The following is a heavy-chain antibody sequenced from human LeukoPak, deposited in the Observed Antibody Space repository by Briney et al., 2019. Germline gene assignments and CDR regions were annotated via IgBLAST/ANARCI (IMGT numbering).Heavy chain of an antibody. J-gene: IGHJ5*02. CDR3: SRDPRGTAAPGVIAVRALDP. D-gene: IGHD6-6*01. CDR2: INTDGSRT. CDR1: GFTFSNYC. Sequence: GGSLRLSCVASGFTFSNYCMHWFRQVPGKGLAWVSRINTDGSRTTYADYVKGRFTISRDNGNNTLYLQMNSLRAEDTAVYYCSRDPRGTAAPGVIAVRALDPWGQGTLVTVSS. V-gene: IGHV3-74*01.